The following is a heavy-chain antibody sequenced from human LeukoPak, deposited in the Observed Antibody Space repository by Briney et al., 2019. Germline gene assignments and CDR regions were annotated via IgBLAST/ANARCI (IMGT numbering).Heavy chain of an antibody. D-gene: IGHD3-10*01. CDR2: IYYSGRT. CDR1: GGSISSSSYY. CDR3: ARRPLSYGLDY. Sequence: SETLSLTCTVSGGSISSSSYYWGWIRQPPGKGLEWIGSIYYSGRTYYNPSLKSRVTVSVDTSKSQFSLKLSSVTAADTAVYYCARRPLSYGLDYWGQGTLVTVSS. J-gene: IGHJ4*02. V-gene: IGHV4-39*07.